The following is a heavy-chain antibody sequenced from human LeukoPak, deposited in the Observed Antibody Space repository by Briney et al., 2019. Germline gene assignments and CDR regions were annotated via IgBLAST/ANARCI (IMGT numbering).Heavy chain of an antibody. CDR3: ARITGATSFYYYYYMDV. CDR2: INWNGGST. J-gene: IGHJ6*03. CDR1: RFTLDDYG. Sequence: GGSLRLSCAASRFTLDDYGMSWVRQAPGKGLEWVSGINWNGGSTGYADSVKGRFTISRDNAKNSLYLQMNSLRAEDTALYHCARITGATSFYYYYYMDVWGKGTTVTISS. D-gene: IGHD1-26*01. V-gene: IGHV3-20*01.